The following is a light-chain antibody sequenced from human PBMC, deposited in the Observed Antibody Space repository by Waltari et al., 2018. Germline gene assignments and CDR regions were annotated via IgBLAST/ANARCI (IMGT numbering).Light chain of an antibody. CDR2: DAS. Sequence: EIVMTQSPATLSVSPGERAPLSCRASQNVNNNLAWYQQKPGQVPRLLIYDASTRATGIPARFSGSGSGTEFTLTISSLQSEDFAVYYCQQYDNWPGTFGHGTKVEIK. CDR3: QQYDNWPGT. J-gene: IGKJ1*01. CDR1: QNVNNN. V-gene: IGKV3-15*01.